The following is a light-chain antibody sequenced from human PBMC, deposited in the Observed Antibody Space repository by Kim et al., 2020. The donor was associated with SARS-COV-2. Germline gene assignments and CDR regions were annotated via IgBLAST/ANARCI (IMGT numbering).Light chain of an antibody. J-gene: IGLJ1*01. CDR1: SSDVGGYNY. V-gene: IGLV2-14*03. CDR3: FSYTTSSTQV. Sequence: GQSITISCTGTSSDVGGYNYVSWYQQHPGKAPKVMIYDVNNRPSEVSNRFSGSKSGNTASLIISGLQAEDEADYYCFSYTTSSTQVFGTGTKVTVL. CDR2: DVN.